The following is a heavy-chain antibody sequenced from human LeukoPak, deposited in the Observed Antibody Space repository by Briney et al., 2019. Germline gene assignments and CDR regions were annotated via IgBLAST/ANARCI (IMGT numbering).Heavy chain of an antibody. V-gene: IGHV1-69*05. CDR1: GGTFSSYA. CDR2: IIPIFGTA. D-gene: IGHD6-6*01. Sequence: GASVKVSCKASGGTFSSYAISWVRQAPGQGLEWMGGIIPIFGTANYAQKFQGRVTITTDESTSTAYMELSSLRSKDTAVYYCARGFRAARLRGEAFDIWGQGTMVTVSS. CDR3: ARGFRAARLRGEAFDI. J-gene: IGHJ3*02.